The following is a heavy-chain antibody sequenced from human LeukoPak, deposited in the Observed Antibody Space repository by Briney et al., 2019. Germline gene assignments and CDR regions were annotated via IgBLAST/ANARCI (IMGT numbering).Heavy chain of an antibody. CDR1: GFSLSSYA. J-gene: IGHJ4*02. CDR2: ISYDGTKE. D-gene: IGHD6-13*01. CDR3: AGSSSWYYFKY. V-gene: IGHV3-30-3*01. Sequence: GGSLRLSCAASGFSLSSYAMHWVRQAPGKGVEWVAIISYDGTKEYYGDSVKGRFTISRDNSKNTLYLQMNSLRAEDTAVYYCAGSSSWYYFKYWGQGTLVTVSS.